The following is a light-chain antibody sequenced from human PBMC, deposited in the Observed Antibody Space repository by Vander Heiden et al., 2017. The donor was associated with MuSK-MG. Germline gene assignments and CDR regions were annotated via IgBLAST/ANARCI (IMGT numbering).Light chain of an antibody. CDR2: AAS. CDR1: QSISSY. J-gene: IGKJ3*01. CDR3: QQCDSNPST. Sequence: DIQMTQSPSSLSASVGDRVTITCRASQSISSYLNWYQQKPGKAPKLLIYAASSLQSGVPSRFSGSGSGTDFTLTISRLQPEDFATYYCQQCDSNPSTFGHGTKVDIK. V-gene: IGKV1-39*01.